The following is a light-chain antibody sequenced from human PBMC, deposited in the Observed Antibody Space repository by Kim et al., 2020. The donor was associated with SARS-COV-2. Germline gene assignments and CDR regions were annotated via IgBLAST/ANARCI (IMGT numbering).Light chain of an antibody. J-gene: IGLJ2*01. CDR2: DNH. V-gene: IGLV1-51*01. CDR3: GTWDSTLSAMI. Sequence: GQKGTISCSGRSSNIGNNYVSWYQQVPGTAPKLLIYDNHNRASGIPDRVSGSKSGTSASLAITGLQTGDEADYYCGTWDSTLSAMIFGGGTQLTVL. CDR1: SSNIGNNY.